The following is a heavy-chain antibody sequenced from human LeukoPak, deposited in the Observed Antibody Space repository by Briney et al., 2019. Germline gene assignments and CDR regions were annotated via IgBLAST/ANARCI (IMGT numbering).Heavy chain of an antibody. CDR1: GFTFSACE. J-gene: IGHJ3*02. V-gene: IGHV3-48*03. CDR3: ARVATMVRVPLDALDI. D-gene: IGHD3-10*01. CDR2: ISRSGSTR. Sequence: GGSLRLSCAISGFTFSACELTWVRRAPGKGLEGVSYISRSGSTRYYADSVKGRFTISRDNAKNSLYLQMNSLRAEDTAVYYCARVATMVRVPLDALDIWGQGTMVSVSS.